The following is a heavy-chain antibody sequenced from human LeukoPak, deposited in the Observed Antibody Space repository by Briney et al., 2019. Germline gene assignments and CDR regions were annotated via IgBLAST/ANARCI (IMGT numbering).Heavy chain of an antibody. V-gene: IGHV3-30*18. CDR3: AKGTYFDY. D-gene: IGHD1-1*01. CDR2: ISYDGSNK. J-gene: IGHJ4*02. Sequence: GALRLSCAASGFTFSSYGMHWVRQAPGKGLEWVAVISYDGSNKYYADSVKGRFTISGDNSKNTLYLQMNSLRAEDTAVYYCAKGTYFDYWGQGTLVTVSS. CDR1: GFTFSSYG.